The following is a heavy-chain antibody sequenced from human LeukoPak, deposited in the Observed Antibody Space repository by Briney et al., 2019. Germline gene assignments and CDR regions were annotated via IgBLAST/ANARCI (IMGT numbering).Heavy chain of an antibody. CDR1: GGSFSGYY. CDR2: INHSGGT. D-gene: IGHD3-22*01. V-gene: IGHV4-34*01. J-gene: IGHJ4*02. Sequence: ASETLSLTCAVYGGSFSGYYWSWIRQPPGKGLEWIGEINHSGGTNYNPSLKSRVTISVDTSKNQFSLKLSSVTAADTAVYYCARGPTYYYDSGMGYWGQGTLVTVSS. CDR3: ARGPTYYYDSGMGY.